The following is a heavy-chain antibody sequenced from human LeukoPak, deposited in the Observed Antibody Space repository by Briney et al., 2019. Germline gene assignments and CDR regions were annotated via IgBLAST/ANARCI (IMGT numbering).Heavy chain of an antibody. CDR3: AREAMEWLNWFDP. D-gene: IGHD3-3*01. J-gene: IGHJ5*02. V-gene: IGHV1-2*02. CDR2: INPNSGGT. CDR1: GYTFTGYY. Sequence: ASVKVSCKASGYTFTGYYMHWVRQAPGQGLEWMGWINPNSGGTNYAQKFQGRVTMTRDTSISTAYMELSRLRSDDTAVYYCAREAMEWLNWFDPWGQGTLVTVSS.